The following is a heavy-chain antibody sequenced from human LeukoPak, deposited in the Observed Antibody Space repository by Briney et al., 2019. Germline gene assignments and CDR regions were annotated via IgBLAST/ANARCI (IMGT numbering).Heavy chain of an antibody. Sequence: ASVKVSCKDSGYTFTGYYMHWVRQAPGQGLEWMGRINPKSGGTNYAQKFQGRVTMTRDTSIHTAYMELSRLRSDDTAVYYCAREEYGFDPWGQGTLVTVSS. CDR2: INPKSGGT. V-gene: IGHV1-2*06. J-gene: IGHJ5*02. CDR3: AREEYGFDP. D-gene: IGHD2-2*01. CDR1: GYTFTGYY.